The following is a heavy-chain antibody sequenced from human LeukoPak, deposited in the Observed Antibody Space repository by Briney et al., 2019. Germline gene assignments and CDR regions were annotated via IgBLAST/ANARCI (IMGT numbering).Heavy chain of an antibody. CDR2: ISDDGRNK. CDR1: GFSVRNYG. D-gene: IGHD5-18*01. J-gene: IGHJ2*01. Sequence: PGGSLRLSCAASGFSVRNYGMHWVRQAPGKGLEWVAVISDDGRNKYYADSVRGRFTISRDNSKNVLYLQMNNLRPEDTAVYHCAKDADTATIIYWYFDLWGRGTLVTVSS. V-gene: IGHV3-30*18. CDR3: AKDADTATIIYWYFDL.